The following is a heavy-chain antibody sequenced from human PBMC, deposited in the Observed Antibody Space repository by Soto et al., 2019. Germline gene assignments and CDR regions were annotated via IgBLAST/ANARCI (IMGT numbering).Heavy chain of an antibody. CDR1: GYTFTSYD. Sequence: ASVKVSCKASGYTFTSYDINWVRQATGQGLEWMGWMNPNSGNTGYAQKFQGRVTMTRNTSISTAYMELSSLRSEDTAVYYCARGGRDFWSGYARGYYYYYYMDVWGKGTTVTVSS. J-gene: IGHJ6*03. CDR2: MNPNSGNT. D-gene: IGHD3-3*01. CDR3: ARGGRDFWSGYARGYYYYYYMDV. V-gene: IGHV1-8*01.